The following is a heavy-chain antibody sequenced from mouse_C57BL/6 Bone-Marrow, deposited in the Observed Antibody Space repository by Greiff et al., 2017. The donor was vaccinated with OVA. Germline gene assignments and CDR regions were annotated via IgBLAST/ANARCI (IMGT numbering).Heavy chain of an antibody. CDR2: IDPNSGGT. CDR3: AREEVYYDYDYWYFDV. CDR1: GYTFTSYW. D-gene: IGHD2-4*01. V-gene: IGHV1-72*01. J-gene: IGHJ1*03. Sequence: QVQLKESGAELVKPGASVKLSCKASGYTFTSYWMHWVKQRPGRGLEWIGRIDPNSGGTKYNEKFKSKATLTVDKPSSTAYMQLSSLTSEDSAVYYCAREEVYYDYDYWYFDVWGTGTTVTVSS.